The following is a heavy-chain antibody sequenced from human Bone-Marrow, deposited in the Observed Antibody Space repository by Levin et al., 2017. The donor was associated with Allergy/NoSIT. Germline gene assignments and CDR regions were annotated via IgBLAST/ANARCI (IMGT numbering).Heavy chain of an antibody. CDR3: ARVVTMQRGESYGMDV. V-gene: IGHV4-61*02. CDR2: VYSSGTA. CDR1: GGSIGSGNYY. D-gene: IGHD3-10*01. J-gene: IGHJ6*02. Sequence: SETLSLTCTVSGGSIGSGNYYWSWIRQPAGTGLEWIGRVYSSGTAEYNPSLKSRVDISIDTSKNLFSLTLTSVTAADTAVYYCARVVTMQRGESYGMDVWGQGTTVTVSS.